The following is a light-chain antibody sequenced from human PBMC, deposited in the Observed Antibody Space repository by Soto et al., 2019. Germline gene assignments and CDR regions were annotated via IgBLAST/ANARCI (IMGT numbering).Light chain of an antibody. CDR1: QTINTY. J-gene: IGKJ1*01. Sequence: DIQMTQSPSSLSASVGDRVTITCRASQTINTYLNWYQQKPGKAPKLLIHAASSLQSGVPSRFSGSGSGTDFTLTISSLQPEDFAVYYCQQRSNWPPTFGQGTKVDIK. V-gene: IGKV1-39*01. CDR2: AAS. CDR3: QQRSNWPPT.